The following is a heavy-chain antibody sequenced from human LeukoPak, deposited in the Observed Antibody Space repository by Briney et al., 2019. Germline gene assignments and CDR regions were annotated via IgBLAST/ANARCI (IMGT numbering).Heavy chain of an antibody. Sequence: SVKVSRKASGGTFSSYAISWVRQAPGQGLEWMGRIIPIFGTANYAQKFQGRVTITTDESTSTAYMELSSLRSEDTAVYYCARGERGDGYNYDGVFDYWGQGTLVTVSS. CDR3: ARGERGDGYNYDGVFDY. CDR1: GGTFSSYA. V-gene: IGHV1-69*05. D-gene: IGHD5-24*01. J-gene: IGHJ4*02. CDR2: IIPIFGTA.